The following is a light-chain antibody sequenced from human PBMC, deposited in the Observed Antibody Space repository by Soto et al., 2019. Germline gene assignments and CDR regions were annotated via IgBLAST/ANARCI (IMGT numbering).Light chain of an antibody. CDR3: HQVGNWPWVT. V-gene: IGKV3-11*01. CDR1: QSVSRN. Sequence: EIVLTQSPATLSLSPGESATLSCRASQSVSRNLAWYQQKPGQAPRLLIYGASNRSTGITARFSGSGSGTDFTLTISSPEPEVFGLYYCHQVGNWPWVTFGPGTKVDIK. CDR2: GAS. J-gene: IGKJ3*01.